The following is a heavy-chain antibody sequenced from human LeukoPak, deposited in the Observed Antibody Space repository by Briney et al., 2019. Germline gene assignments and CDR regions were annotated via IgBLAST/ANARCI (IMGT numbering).Heavy chain of an antibody. J-gene: IGHJ6*03. CDR1: GYSISSNYY. CDR3: AKSVIVPAIVADYYTYMDV. Sequence: SETLSLTCAVSGYSISSNYYWGWIRQPPGKGLEWIGVIYHRGNTDYNPSLQSRVTISIDTSKNEFSLKVNSVTAADTAVYYCAKSVIVPAIVADYYTYMDVWGRGISVTVSS. D-gene: IGHD2-2*01. V-gene: IGHV4-38-2*01. CDR2: IYHRGNT.